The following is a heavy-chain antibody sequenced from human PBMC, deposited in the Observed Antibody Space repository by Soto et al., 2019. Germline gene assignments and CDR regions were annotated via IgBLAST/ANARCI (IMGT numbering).Heavy chain of an antibody. CDR2: IYYSGST. V-gene: IGHV4-61*01. D-gene: IGHD6-19*01. J-gene: IGHJ2*01. CDR1: SGSIGSSSDY. CDR3: ASSGGAIAVAAHWYFDL. Sequence: PSETLSLTCTVSSGSIGSSSDYWSWIRQPPGKGLEWIGYIYYSGSTNYNPSLKSRVTISVDTSKNQFSLKLSSVTAADTAVYYCASSGGAIAVAAHWYFDLWGRGTLVTVSS.